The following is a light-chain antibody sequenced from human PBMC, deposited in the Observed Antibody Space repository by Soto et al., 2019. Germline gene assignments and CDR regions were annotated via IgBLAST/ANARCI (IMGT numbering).Light chain of an antibody. J-gene: IGKJ1*01. V-gene: IGKV3-20*01. CDR2: GAS. CDR1: QSVSSSY. Sequence: EIVLTQSLGTLSFSPGERATLSCRASQSVSSSYLAWYQQKPGQAPRLLIYGASSRATGIPDRFSGSGSGTDFTLTISRLESEDFAVYYCQQYGSSPGTFGQGTKVEIK. CDR3: QQYGSSPGT.